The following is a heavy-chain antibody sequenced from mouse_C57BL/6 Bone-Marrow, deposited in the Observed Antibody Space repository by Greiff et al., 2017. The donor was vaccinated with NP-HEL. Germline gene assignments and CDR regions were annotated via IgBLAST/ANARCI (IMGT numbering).Heavy chain of an antibody. V-gene: IGHV1-5*01. D-gene: IGHD1-1*01. CDR1: GYTFTSYW. Sequence: VQLQQSGTVLARPGASVKMSCKTSGYTFTSYWMHWVKQRHGQGLEWIGAIYPGNGDTSYNQKFKGKAKLTAVTSASTAYMELSSLTNEDSAVYYCTRETYYYGSIAWFAYWGQGTLVTVSA. CDR3: TRETYYYGSIAWFAY. J-gene: IGHJ3*01. CDR2: IYPGNGDT.